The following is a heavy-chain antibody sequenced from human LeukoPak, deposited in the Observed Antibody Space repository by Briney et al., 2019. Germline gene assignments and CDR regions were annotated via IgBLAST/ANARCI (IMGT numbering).Heavy chain of an antibody. V-gene: IGHV3-33*01. CDR3: ARSVPDYTRFDY. J-gene: IGHJ4*02. CDR2: FKTNSGQV. CDR1: GFTFTNYG. D-gene: IGHD4-11*01. Sequence: ERSLRLSCVASGFTFTNYGFHWVRQAPGKGLEWVSTFKTNSGQVYHAESVRGRFTISRDNSKNTVYLQMSSLRAEDTALYYCARSVPDYTRFDYWGQGALVTVSP.